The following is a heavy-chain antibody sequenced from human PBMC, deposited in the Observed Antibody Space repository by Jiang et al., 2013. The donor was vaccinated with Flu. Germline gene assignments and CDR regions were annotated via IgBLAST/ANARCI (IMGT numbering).Heavy chain of an antibody. V-gene: IGHV1-69*06. CDR3: ATPSPCGGDCYYFEY. CDR2: ILPIIDST. J-gene: IGHJ4*02. Sequence: GAEVKKPGSSVKVSCKASGGTFNSSPLTWVRQAPGQGLEWMGDILPIIDSTNYAQKVQGRVTITADKATTTAYMELSSLRPEDTAVYYCATPSPCGGDCYYFEYWGQGTLLTVSS. CDR1: GGTFNSSP. D-gene: IGHD2-21*02.